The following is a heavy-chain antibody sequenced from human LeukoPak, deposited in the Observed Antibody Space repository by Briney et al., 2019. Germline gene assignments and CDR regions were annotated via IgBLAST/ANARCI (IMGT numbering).Heavy chain of an antibody. Sequence: PGGSLRLSCAASGFTLSSYWMSWVRQAPGKGLEWVANIKQDGSEKYYVDSVKGRFTISRDNAKNSLYLQMNSLRAEDTAVYYCARDFQGGATDYWGQGTLVTVSS. V-gene: IGHV3-7*01. CDR2: IKQDGSEK. CDR3: ARDFQGGATDY. D-gene: IGHD1-26*01. J-gene: IGHJ4*02. CDR1: GFTLSSYW.